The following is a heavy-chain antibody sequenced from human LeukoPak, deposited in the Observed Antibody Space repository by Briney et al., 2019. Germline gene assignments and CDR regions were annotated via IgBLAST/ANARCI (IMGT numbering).Heavy chain of an antibody. D-gene: IGHD5-18*01. J-gene: IGHJ4*02. CDR1: GYTFTSYD. CDR3: ARGRRIQLWFFDY. CDR2: MNPNSGNT. Sequence: ASVKVSCXASGYTFTSYDINWVRQATGQGLEWMGWMNPNSGNTGYAQKFQGRVTMTRNTSISTAYMELSSLRSEDTAVYYCARGRRIQLWFFDYWGQGTLVTVSS. V-gene: IGHV1-8*01.